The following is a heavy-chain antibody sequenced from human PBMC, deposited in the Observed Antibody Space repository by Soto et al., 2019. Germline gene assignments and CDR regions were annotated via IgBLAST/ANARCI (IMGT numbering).Heavy chain of an antibody. CDR2: ISSSGSII. Sequence: EVQLVESGGGLVQPGGSLRLSCAASGFTFSSYSMNWVRQAPGKGLECISYISSSGSIIYYADSVKGRFTISRDNAKNSLYLQMNSLRAEDTAVYYCARGSRWWSYRTTDYWGQGTLVTVSS. V-gene: IGHV3-48*01. D-gene: IGHD3-16*02. CDR1: GFTFSSYS. J-gene: IGHJ4*02. CDR3: ARGSRWWSYRTTDY.